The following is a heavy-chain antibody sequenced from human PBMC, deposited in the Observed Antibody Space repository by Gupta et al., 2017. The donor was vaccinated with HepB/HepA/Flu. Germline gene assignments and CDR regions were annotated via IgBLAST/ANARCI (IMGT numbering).Heavy chain of an antibody. V-gene: IGHV1-69*06. CDR1: GGTFSSYA. Sequence: QVQLVQSGAEVKKPGSSVKVSCKASGGTFSSYAISWVRQAPGQGLEWMGGIIPIFGTANYAQKFQGRVTITADKSTSTAYMELSSLRSEDTAVYYCTHSLYGSGSYYSYFDYWGQGTLVTVSS. D-gene: IGHD3-10*01. CDR2: IIPIFGTA. CDR3: THSLYGSGSYYSYFDY. J-gene: IGHJ4*02.